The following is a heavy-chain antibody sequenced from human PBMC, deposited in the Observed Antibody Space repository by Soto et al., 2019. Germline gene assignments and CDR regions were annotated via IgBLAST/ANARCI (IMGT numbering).Heavy chain of an antibody. V-gene: IGHV4-59*01. J-gene: IGHJ6*02. CDR2: IYYSGST. Sequence: QVQLQESGPGLVKPSETLSLTCTVSGGSISSYYWSWIRQPPGKGLEWIGYIYYSGSTNYNPSLKSRVTRAVDTSKNQFPLKLSSVTAADTAVYYCAREGSYKNYDYYGMDVWGQGTTVTVSS. D-gene: IGHD2-15*01. CDR1: GGSISSYY. CDR3: AREGSYKNYDYYGMDV.